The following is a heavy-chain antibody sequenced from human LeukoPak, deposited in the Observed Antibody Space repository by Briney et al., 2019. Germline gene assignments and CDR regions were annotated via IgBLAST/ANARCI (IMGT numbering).Heavy chain of an antibody. V-gene: IGHV3-66*01. Sequence: GGSLRLSCAASGFTVSSNYMSWVRQAPGKGLEWVSAIYSGGTTYYADSVKGRFTISRDNSKNTLHLQMNSLRAEDTAVYYCARDQYSYAHAAHWGQGTLVTVSS. CDR1: GFTVSSNY. CDR3: ARDQYSYAHAAH. CDR2: IYSGGTT. D-gene: IGHD5-18*01. J-gene: IGHJ4*02.